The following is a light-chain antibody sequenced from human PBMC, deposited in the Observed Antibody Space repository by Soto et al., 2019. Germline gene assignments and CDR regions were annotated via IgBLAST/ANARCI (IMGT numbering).Light chain of an antibody. V-gene: IGKV1-39*01. J-gene: IGKJ4*01. Sequence: DIQMTQSPSSLSASVGDRVTITCRASQSISSYLNWYQQKPGKAPKVLIYAASSLQSGVPSRFSGRGSATAFTLTISSLQPEDFATYYCQQSYSTPRTFGGGTKVEIK. CDR1: QSISSY. CDR3: QQSYSTPRT. CDR2: AAS.